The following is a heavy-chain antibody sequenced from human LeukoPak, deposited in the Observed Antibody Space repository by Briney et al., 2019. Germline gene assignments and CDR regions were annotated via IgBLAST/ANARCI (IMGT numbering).Heavy chain of an antibody. CDR1: GGSISSNNW. CDR2: IYHDGST. CDR3: ARDRGGYTYSHDY. J-gene: IGHJ4*02. V-gene: IGHV4-4*02. D-gene: IGHD5-18*01. Sequence: PSETLSLTCAVSGGSISSNNWWIWARQSPEKGLEWIGEIYHDGSTNYNPSLKSRVTISMDKSKNQLSLKLNLVTAADTAVYYCARDRGGYTYSHDYWGQGTLVTVSS.